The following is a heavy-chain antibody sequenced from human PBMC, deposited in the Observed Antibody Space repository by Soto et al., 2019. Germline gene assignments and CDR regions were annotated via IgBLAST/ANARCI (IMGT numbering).Heavy chain of an antibody. CDR1: GGSISSDS. CDR2: VYYSGST. J-gene: IGHJ4*02. Sequence: SETLSLTYTASGGSISSDSWSWIREPPEEGLERIGHVYYSGSTNYTHSLKSRVTITVDTFKNPFSMRLTSVTAADTAVYYCARHGVVTGPLGFFELDYWGQGIMVTVSS. CDR3: ARHGVVTGPLGFFELDY. V-gene: IGHV4-59*08. D-gene: IGHD2-21*02.